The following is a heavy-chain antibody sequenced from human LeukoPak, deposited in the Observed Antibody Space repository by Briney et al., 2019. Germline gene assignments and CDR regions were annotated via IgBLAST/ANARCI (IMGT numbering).Heavy chain of an antibody. Sequence: PSETLSLTCTVSGGSISSGGYYWSWIRQHPGKGLEWIGYIYYSGSTYYNPSLKSRVTISVDTSKNQFSLKLSSVTAADTAVYYCAREILGNWFDPWGRGTLVTVSS. CDR2: IYYSGST. CDR3: AREILGNWFDP. J-gene: IGHJ5*02. D-gene: IGHD2/OR15-2a*01. V-gene: IGHV4-31*03. CDR1: GGSISSGGYY.